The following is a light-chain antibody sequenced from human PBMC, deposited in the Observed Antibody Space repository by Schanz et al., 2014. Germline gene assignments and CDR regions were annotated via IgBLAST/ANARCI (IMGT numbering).Light chain of an antibody. V-gene: IGLV1-40*01. J-gene: IGLJ2*01. CDR2: DNT. CDR1: ASNIGAGYD. CDR3: QSYDSSLSAL. Sequence: QSVLTQPPSVSGAPGQGVTISCTGSASNIGAGYDVHWYQQVPGTAPKPLIFDNTNRPSGVPDRFSGSKSGTSASLAITGLQAEDEADYYCQSYDSSLSALFGGGTKLTVL.